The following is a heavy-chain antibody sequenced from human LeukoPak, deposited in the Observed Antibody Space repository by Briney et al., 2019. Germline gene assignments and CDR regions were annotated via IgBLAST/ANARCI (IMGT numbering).Heavy chain of an antibody. CDR1: GGSISSASYS. V-gene: IGHV4-30-4*07. Sequence: TLSLTCAVSGGSISSASYSWSWIRQPPGKGLEWIGYIYYSGSAYYNPSLKSRFTMSVDTSKNQFSLKLSSVTAADTAVYYCARDSPPYDSRFEATPSLDPWGQGTLVTVSS. J-gene: IGHJ5*02. D-gene: IGHD3-22*01. CDR2: IYYSGSA. CDR3: ARDSPPYDSRFEATPSLDP.